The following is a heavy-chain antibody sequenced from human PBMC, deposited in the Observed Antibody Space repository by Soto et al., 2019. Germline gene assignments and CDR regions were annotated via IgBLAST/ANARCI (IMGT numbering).Heavy chain of an antibody. J-gene: IGHJ4*02. D-gene: IGHD3-10*01. V-gene: IGHV3-21*04. Sequence: LRLSCTGSGFNFGGYTINWVRQAPGKGLEWVSSISSSSTYIFYADIVQGRFIISRDNTKNSVYLQINRLRTEDTALYYCASAMTMGWSPQGYWGQGTPVTVSS. CDR2: ISSSSTYI. CDR3: ASAMTMGWSPQGY. CDR1: GFNFGGYT.